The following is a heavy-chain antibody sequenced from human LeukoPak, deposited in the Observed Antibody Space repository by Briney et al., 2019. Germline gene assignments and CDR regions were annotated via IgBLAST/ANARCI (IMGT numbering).Heavy chain of an antibody. CDR2: IKQDGGER. D-gene: IGHD6-6*01. V-gene: IGHV3-7*03. CDR1: GVTFSSHW. J-gene: IGHJ6*02. Sequence: GGSLRLSCVVSGVTFSSHWMSWVRQAPGKGLEWVANIKQDGGERYYVDSVKGRFTISRDNAKNSVFLQMNSLRAEDTAVYYCARDLSPRESLGSSSVFVDYYYYYGMDVWGQGTTVTVSS. CDR3: ARDLSPRESLGSSSVFVDYYYYYGMDV.